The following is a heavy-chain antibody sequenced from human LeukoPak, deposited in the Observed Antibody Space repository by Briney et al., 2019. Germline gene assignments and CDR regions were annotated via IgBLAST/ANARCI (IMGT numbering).Heavy chain of an antibody. CDR1: GLPIADFA. Sequence: GGSLRLSCVASGLPIADFAMHWVRQAPGKGLEWVSLISGDGVSTFYADSVKGRFTISRDNAKNTLYLQMNSLRVEDTAVYYCAREDYTAVTGTLDYWGQGTLVTVSS. V-gene: IGHV3-43*02. J-gene: IGHJ4*02. CDR3: AREDYTAVTGTLDY. D-gene: IGHD6-19*01. CDR2: ISGDGVST.